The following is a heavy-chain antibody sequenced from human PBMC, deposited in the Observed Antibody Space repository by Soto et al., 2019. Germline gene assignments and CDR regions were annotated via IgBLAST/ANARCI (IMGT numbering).Heavy chain of an antibody. CDR3: AKYYDLMGAFDI. CDR1: GGSISSGDYY. V-gene: IGHV4-30-4*01. D-gene: IGHD3-22*01. CDR2: IYYSGST. J-gene: IGHJ3*02. Sequence: SETLSLTCTVSGGSISSGDYYWSWIRQPPGKGLEWIGYIYYSGSTYYNPSLKSRVTISVDTSKNQFSLKLSSVTAADTAVYYCAKYYDLMGAFDIWGQGTMVTVSS.